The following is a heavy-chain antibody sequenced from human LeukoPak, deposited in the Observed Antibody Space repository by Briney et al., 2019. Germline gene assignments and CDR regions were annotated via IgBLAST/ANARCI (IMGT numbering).Heavy chain of an antibody. D-gene: IGHD6-13*01. CDR2: FDPEDGET. CDR1: GYTLSDLS. V-gene: IGHV1-24*01. J-gene: IGHJ3*02. CDR3: AADTSRIPGIAVDGFDI. Sequence: ASVKVSCKVSGYTLSDLSMHWVRQAPGKGLEWMGGFDPEDGETIYAQTFQDRVTMTEDTSTDTAYMELSSLRSEDTAVYYCAADTSRIPGIAVDGFDIWGQGTLATVSS.